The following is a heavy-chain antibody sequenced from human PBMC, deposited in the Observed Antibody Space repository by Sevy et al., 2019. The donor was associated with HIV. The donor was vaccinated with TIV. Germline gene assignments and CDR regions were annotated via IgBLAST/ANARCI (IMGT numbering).Heavy chain of an antibody. D-gene: IGHD2-21*01. Sequence: GGSLRLSCAASGFTFSSYGMHWVRQAPGKGLEWVAFIRFDGYSKYYADSVKGRFTISRDNSKNTLYLQLNSLTAEDTAFYYCARADCGGDCYLVFDYRGQGTLVTVSS. V-gene: IGHV3-30*02. J-gene: IGHJ4*02. CDR2: IRFDGYSK. CDR1: GFTFSSYG. CDR3: ARADCGGDCYLVFDY.